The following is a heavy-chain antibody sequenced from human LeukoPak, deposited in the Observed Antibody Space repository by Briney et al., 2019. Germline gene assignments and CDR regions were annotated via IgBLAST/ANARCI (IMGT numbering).Heavy chain of an antibody. CDR2: VNSDGYST. V-gene: IGHV3-74*01. CDR3: ARGRKGLFGSSFDY. J-gene: IGHJ4*02. CDR1: GFTFSNYW. D-gene: IGHD6-6*01. Sequence: GSLRLSCTASGFTFSNYWMHWVRQAPGKGLVWVSRVNSDGYSTIYADSVKSRFTISRDNAKNTLSLQMNSLRAEDTAVYYCARGRKGLFGSSFDYWGQGTLVTVSS.